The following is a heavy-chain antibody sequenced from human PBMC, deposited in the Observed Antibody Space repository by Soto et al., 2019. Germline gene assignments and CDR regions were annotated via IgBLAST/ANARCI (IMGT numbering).Heavy chain of an antibody. V-gene: IGHV1-69*13. J-gene: IGHJ6*02. CDR1: GYTFTGYY. D-gene: IGHD6-13*01. Sequence: ASVKVSCKASGYTFTGYYMHWVRQAPGQGLEWMGGIIPNFGTANYAQKFQGRVTITADESTSTAYMELSSLRSEDTAVYYCARSSSSWSHYYYYGMDVWGQGTTVTVS. CDR3: ARSSSSWSHYYYYGMDV. CDR2: IIPNFGTA.